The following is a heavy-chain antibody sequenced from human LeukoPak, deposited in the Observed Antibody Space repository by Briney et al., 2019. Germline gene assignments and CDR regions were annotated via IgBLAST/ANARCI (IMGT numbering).Heavy chain of an antibody. CDR1: GFTFSSYA. Sequence: PGGSLRLSCAASGFTFSSYAMSWVRQAPGKGLEWVSAISGSGGSTYYADSVKGRFTISRDNSKNTLYLQMNSLRAEDTAVYYCAKAPHIVVVVAATGDWGQGTLVTVSS. D-gene: IGHD2-15*01. V-gene: IGHV3-23*01. J-gene: IGHJ4*02. CDR3: AKAPHIVVVVAATGD. CDR2: ISGSGGST.